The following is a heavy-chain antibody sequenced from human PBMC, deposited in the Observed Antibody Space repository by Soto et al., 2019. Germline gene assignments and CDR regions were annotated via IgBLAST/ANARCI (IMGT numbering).Heavy chain of an antibody. J-gene: IGHJ5*02. CDR3: ARRQMYSSSWYGFDP. D-gene: IGHD6-13*01. CDR2: IYYSGST. V-gene: IGHV4-59*08. Sequence: SETLSLTCTVSGGSISSYYWSWIRQPPGKGLEWIGYIYYSGSTNYNPSLKSRVTISVDTSKNQFSLKLSSVTAADTAVYYCARRQMYSSSWYGFDPWGQGTLVTVSS. CDR1: GGSISSYY.